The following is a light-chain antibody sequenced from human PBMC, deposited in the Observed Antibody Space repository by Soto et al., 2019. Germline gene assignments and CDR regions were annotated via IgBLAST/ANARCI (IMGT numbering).Light chain of an antibody. J-gene: IGLJ1*01. CDR2: LSN. V-gene: IGLV1-40*01. CDR1: SSNIWAGYA. Sequence: QSVLTQPRSVYGAPGQRVTISCTGSSSNIWAGYAVHWYQQLPGAVPRLVIYLSNNRPSGVPDRISGSKSGTSASLAITGLQAEDEADYYCQSYDISLSGYVFGTGSKGTGL. CDR3: QSYDISLSGYV.